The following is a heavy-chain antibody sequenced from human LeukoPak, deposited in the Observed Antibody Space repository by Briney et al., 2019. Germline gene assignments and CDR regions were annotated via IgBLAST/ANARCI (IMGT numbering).Heavy chain of an antibody. Sequence: GGSLRLSCAASGFTVSSNFMSWVRQASGKGLEWVSVIFSDGTTHYADSVKGRFTISRDNAKNTLHLQMNSLRAEDTAVYYCARDGDAFDIWGQGTMVTVSS. CDR2: IFSDGTT. CDR1: GFTVSSNF. CDR3: ARDGDAFDI. J-gene: IGHJ3*02. V-gene: IGHV3-53*01.